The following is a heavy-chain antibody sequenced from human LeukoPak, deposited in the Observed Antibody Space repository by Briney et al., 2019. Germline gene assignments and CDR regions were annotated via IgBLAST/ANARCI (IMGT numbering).Heavy chain of an antibody. Sequence: ESGPALVKPTQTLTLTCTFSGFSLSTSGMRVSWIRQPPGKALEWLARIDWDDDKFCSTSLKTRLTISKDTSKNQVVLTMTNMDPVDTATYYCARTPYCGGDCYVDYWGRGTLVTVSS. CDR2: IDWDDDK. CDR1: GFSLSTSGMR. CDR3: ARTPYCGGDCYVDY. V-gene: IGHV2-70*04. D-gene: IGHD2-21*02. J-gene: IGHJ4*02.